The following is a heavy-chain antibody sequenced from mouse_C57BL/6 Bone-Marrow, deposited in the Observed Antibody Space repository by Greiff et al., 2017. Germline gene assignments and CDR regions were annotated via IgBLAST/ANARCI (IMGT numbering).Heavy chain of an antibody. CDR2: ISYDGSN. Sequence: VQLQQSGPGLVKPSQSLSLTCSVTGYSITSGYYWNWIRQFPGNKLEWMGYISYDGSNNYNPSLKNRISITRDTSKNQFFLKLNSVTTEDTATYYCASNYYAAYWGQGTLVTVSA. CDR1: GYSITSGYY. D-gene: IGHD1-1*01. V-gene: IGHV3-6*01. J-gene: IGHJ3*01. CDR3: ASNYYAAY.